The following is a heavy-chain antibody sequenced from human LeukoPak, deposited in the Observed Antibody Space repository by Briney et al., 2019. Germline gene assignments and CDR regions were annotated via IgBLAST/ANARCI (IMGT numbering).Heavy chain of an antibody. CDR3: AKGGLNIAARLDY. CDR1: GFTFSSYS. Sequence: GGSLRLSCAASGFTFSSYSMNWVRQAPGKGLEWVSAISGSGGSTYYADSVKGRFTISRDNSKNTLYLQMNSLRAEDTAVYYCAKGGLNIAARLDYWGQGTLVTVSS. V-gene: IGHV3-23*01. J-gene: IGHJ4*02. CDR2: ISGSGGST. D-gene: IGHD6-6*01.